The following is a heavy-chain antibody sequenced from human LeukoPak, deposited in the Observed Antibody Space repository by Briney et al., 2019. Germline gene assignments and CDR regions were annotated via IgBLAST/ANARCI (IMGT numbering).Heavy chain of an antibody. CDR3: AKDDGNNAKLLLDY. V-gene: IGHV3-23*01. CDR2: ISSSGDST. Sequence: GGSLRLACAVSGFTFSNYGMSWVRQASGKGLEWVSVISSSGDSTYYADSVKGRFTISRDNSKSTLYLQMNGLRAEDTAIYYCAKDDGNNAKLLLDYWGQGTLVTVSS. D-gene: IGHD2/OR15-2a*01. J-gene: IGHJ4*02. CDR1: GFTFSNYG.